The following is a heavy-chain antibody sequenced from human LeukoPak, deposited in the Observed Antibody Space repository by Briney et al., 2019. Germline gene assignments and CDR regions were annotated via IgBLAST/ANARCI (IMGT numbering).Heavy chain of an antibody. CDR1: GYTFTSYG. CDR2: ISAYNGNT. D-gene: IGHD2-2*01. Sequence: ASVKVSCKASGYTFTSYGISWVRQAPAQGLEWMGLISAYNGNTNYAQKLQGRVTMTTDTSTSTAYMELRRLRSDDTAVYYCARDLTGYCSSTSCYTGWFDPWGQGTLVTVSS. CDR3: ARDLTGYCSSTSCYTGWFDP. V-gene: IGHV1-18*01. J-gene: IGHJ5*02.